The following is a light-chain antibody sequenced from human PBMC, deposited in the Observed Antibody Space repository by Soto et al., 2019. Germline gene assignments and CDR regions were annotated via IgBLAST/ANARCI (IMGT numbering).Light chain of an antibody. CDR2: GAS. CDR3: QQSHSTPLT. V-gene: IGKV1-39*01. CDR1: LRISKY. Sequence: DIKLTQSPSSLSASVGDRVTITCRASLRISKYLNWYQQKPGKAPKLLIYGASTLQSGVPSRFSGSGSGTDFTLTITNLQLEDSATYFCQQSHSTPLTFGGGTKLEI. J-gene: IGKJ4*01.